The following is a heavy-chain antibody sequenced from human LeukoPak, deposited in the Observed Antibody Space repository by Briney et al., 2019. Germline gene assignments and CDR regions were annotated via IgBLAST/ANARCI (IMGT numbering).Heavy chain of an antibody. Sequence: GGSLRLSCAASEFSVGSNYMTWVRQAPGKGLEWVSCITRSSIYIYYADSVKGRFTISRDNAKKSLYLQMNSLRAEDTAVYYCARVKYDSSGYYPILDNWGQGTLVTVSS. CDR1: EFSVGSNY. J-gene: IGHJ4*02. CDR2: ITRSSIYI. D-gene: IGHD3-22*01. CDR3: ARVKYDSSGYYPILDN. V-gene: IGHV3-21*01.